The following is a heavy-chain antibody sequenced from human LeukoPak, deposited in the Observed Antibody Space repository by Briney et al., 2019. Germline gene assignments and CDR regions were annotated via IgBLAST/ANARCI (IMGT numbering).Heavy chain of an antibody. Sequence: GGSLRLSCAASGFTFSSYSMNWVRQAPGKGLEWVSSISSSSSYIYYADSVKGRFTISRDNAKNSLYLQINSLRAEDTAVYYCARDPDGAFDIWGQGTMVTVSS. J-gene: IGHJ3*02. CDR3: ARDPDGAFDI. CDR1: GFTFSSYS. CDR2: ISSSSSYI. V-gene: IGHV3-21*01. D-gene: IGHD5-24*01.